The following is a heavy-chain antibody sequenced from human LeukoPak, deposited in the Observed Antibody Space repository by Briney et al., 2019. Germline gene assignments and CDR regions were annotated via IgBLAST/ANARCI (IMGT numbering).Heavy chain of an antibody. Sequence: PSETLSLTCTVSGVSISSYYWSWIRQPPGKGLEWIGYIYYSGSTNYNPSLKSRVAISVDTSKNQFSLKLSSVTAADTAVYYCARYSGSYYFDYWGQGTLVTVSS. CDR2: IYYSGST. D-gene: IGHD1-26*01. J-gene: IGHJ4*02. V-gene: IGHV4-59*01. CDR1: GVSISSYY. CDR3: ARYSGSYYFDY.